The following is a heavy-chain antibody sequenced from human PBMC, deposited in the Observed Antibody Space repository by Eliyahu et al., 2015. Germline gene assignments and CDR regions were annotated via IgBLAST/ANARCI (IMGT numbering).Heavy chain of an antibody. CDR1: GFTLGDYA. D-gene: IGHD3-10*01. CDR3: TRVRREVRGIYYFDY. V-gene: IGHV3-49*05. Sequence: EVQLVESGGGLVKPGRSLRLSCTASGFTLGDYAMSWFRQAPGKGLEWVGFIRSKAYSGTTEYAASVKGRFTISRDDSKSIAYLQMNSLETEDTAVYWCTRVRREVRGIYYFDYWGQGTQVTVSS. J-gene: IGHJ4*02. CDR2: IRSKAYSGTT.